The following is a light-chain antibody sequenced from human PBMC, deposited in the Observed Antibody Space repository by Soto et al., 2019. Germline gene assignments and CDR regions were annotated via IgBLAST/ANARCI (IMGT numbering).Light chain of an antibody. J-gene: IGLJ1*01. V-gene: IGLV2-14*01. CDR3: SAYTVSRTYV. CDR1: GRDIGAYNY. CDR2: EVE. Sequence: QSVLTQPASVSGSPGQSITISCTGSGRDIGAYNYVSWYQQHPGKAPKLIIYEVENRPSGVSNRFSASKSAFTASLTISGLQAEDEADYYCSAYTVSRTYVFGTGTKVTVL.